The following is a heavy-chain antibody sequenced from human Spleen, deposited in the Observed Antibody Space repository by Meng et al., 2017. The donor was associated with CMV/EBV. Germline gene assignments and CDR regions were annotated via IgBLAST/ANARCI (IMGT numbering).Heavy chain of an antibody. CDR3: ARSLGGNYDSSGYYYALAY. V-gene: IGHV4-59*10. Sequence: QGGLQQWGAGLFKPSETLSLPCAVYGGSFSGYYWSWIRQPPGKGLEWIGRMYSSESTNYNPSLKSRVTMSVDTSKNQFSLKLSSVTAADSAVYYCARSLGGNYDSSGYYYALAYWGQGTLVTVSS. J-gene: IGHJ4*02. D-gene: IGHD3-22*01. CDR1: GGSFSGYY. CDR2: MYSSEST.